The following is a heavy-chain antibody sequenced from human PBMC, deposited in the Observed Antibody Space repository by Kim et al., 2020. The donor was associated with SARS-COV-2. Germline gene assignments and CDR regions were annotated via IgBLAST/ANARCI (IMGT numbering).Heavy chain of an antibody. V-gene: IGHV3-30*02. Sequence: ADSVKGRFTISRDSSKNTRYLQMNGLRAEDTAVYYCAKGITMTTEGDFDYWGQGTLVTVSS. CDR3: AKGITMTTEGDFDY. J-gene: IGHJ4*02. D-gene: IGHD4-17*01.